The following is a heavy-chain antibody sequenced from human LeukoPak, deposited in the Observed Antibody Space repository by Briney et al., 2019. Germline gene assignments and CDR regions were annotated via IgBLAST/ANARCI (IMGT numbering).Heavy chain of an antibody. D-gene: IGHD2/OR15-2a*01. J-gene: IGHJ3*02. CDR3: ARGSPYFQDAFDI. Sequence: SETLPLTCAVYGGSFSGYYWSWIRQPPGKGLEWIGKINHSGSTNYNPSLKSRVTISVDTSKNQFSLKLSSVTAADTAVYYCARGSPYFQDAFDIWGQGTMVTVSS. V-gene: IGHV4-34*01. CDR2: INHSGST. CDR1: GGSFSGYY.